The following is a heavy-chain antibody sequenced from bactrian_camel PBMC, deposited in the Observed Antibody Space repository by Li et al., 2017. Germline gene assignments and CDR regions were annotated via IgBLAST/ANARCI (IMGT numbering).Heavy chain of an antibody. J-gene: IGHJ4*01. CDR3: AASRFVGRCGLTYDFNY. CDR1: GNLFRRASC. D-gene: IGHD3*01. V-gene: IGHV3S68*01. Sequence: HVQLVESGGGSVQAGGSLGLSCAASGNLFRRASCMGWFRQAPGKEREGVALRGDYGTPTYAYADSVKGRFTVSTDNAKNTLYLQMNSLKPEDTALYYCAASRFVGRCGLTYDFNYWGQGTQVTVS. CDR2: RGDYGTPT.